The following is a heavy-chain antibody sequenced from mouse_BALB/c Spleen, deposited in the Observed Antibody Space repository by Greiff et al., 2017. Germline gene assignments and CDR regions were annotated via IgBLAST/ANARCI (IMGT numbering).Heavy chain of an antibody. Sequence: EVKLQESGGGLVQPGGSLKLSCAASGFTFSSYTMSWVRQTPEKRLEWVAYISNGGGSTYYPDTVKGRFTISRDNAKNTLYLQMSSLKSEDTAMYYCARHYYYGSSYVGYFDVWGAGTTVTVSS. CDR2: ISNGGGST. CDR3: ARHYYYGSSYVGYFDV. D-gene: IGHD1-1*01. J-gene: IGHJ1*01. CDR1: GFTFSSYT. V-gene: IGHV5-12-2*01.